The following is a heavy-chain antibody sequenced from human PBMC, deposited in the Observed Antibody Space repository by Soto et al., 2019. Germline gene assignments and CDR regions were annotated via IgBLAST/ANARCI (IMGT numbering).Heavy chain of an antibody. CDR1: GFTFSDCA. CDR3: AKDRGLAESWTWSHYYYGMDV. D-gene: IGHD2-8*01. V-gene: IGHV3-23*01. Sequence: EVQVWESGGGLVQPGGSLRLSSGGSGFTFSDCAMSWVRQAPGKGLEWVSGISGTGRSTFYADSVKDRFTISRDNSKNPLFLEMNGVTTADTAVYYSAKDRGLAESWTWSHYYYGMDVWGQGTSVTVS. J-gene: IGHJ6*02. CDR2: ISGTGRST.